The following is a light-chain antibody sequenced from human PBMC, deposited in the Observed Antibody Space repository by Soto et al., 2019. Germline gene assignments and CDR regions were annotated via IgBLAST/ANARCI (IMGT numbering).Light chain of an antibody. Sequence: DIVMTQSPDSLAVSLGERATINCKSSQSVLYSLNNKNYLAWYQQKAGQPPKLLMYWASDRESGVPDRFSGSGSGTDFTLTISSLQAEDVAVYYCQQVYSNPLTFGGGTKVEIK. CDR2: WAS. V-gene: IGKV4-1*01. CDR3: QQVYSNPLT. CDR1: QSVLYSLNNKNY. J-gene: IGKJ4*01.